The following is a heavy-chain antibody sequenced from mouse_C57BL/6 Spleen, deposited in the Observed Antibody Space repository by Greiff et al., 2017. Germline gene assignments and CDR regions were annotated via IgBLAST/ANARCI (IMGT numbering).Heavy chain of an antibody. Sequence: VMLVESGPGLVQPSQSLSITCTVSGFSLTSYGVHWVRQSPGKGLEWLGVIWSGGSTDYNAAFISRLSISKDNSKSQVFFKMNSLQADDTAIYYCARSLILYYAMDYWGQGTSVTVSS. V-gene: IGHV2-2*01. CDR2: IWSGGST. J-gene: IGHJ4*01. CDR1: GFSLTSYG. CDR3: ARSLILYYAMDY.